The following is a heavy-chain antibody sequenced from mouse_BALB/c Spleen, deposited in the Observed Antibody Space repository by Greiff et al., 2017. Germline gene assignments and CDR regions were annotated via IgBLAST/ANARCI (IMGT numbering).Heavy chain of an antibody. CDR3: ARSPNYYGSSGYFDY. Sequence: VKLKQSGPELVKPGASVRISCKASGYTFTSYYIHWVKQRPGQGLEWIGWIYPGNVNTKYNEKFKGKATLTADKSSSTAYMQLSSLTSEDSAVYFCARSPNYYGSSGYFDYWGQGTTLTVSS. D-gene: IGHD1-1*01. J-gene: IGHJ2*01. V-gene: IGHV1S56*01. CDR2: IYPGNVNT. CDR1: GYTFTSYY.